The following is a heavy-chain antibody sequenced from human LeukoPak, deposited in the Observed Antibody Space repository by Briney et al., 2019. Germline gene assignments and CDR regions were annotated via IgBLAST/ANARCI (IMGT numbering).Heavy chain of an antibody. Sequence: ASVKVSCKASGLTLTTIYMHWVRQAPGQGLEWMAVLYPGGDRAIYVQRFQGRLTLTRDTSTNTVYMEVSSLASEDTAVYYCASEVPRTSRFDHWGQGTLVTVSS. CDR2: LYPGGDRA. D-gene: IGHD2-8*01. CDR3: ASEVPRTSRFDH. J-gene: IGHJ4*02. CDR1: GLTLTTIY. V-gene: IGHV1-46*01.